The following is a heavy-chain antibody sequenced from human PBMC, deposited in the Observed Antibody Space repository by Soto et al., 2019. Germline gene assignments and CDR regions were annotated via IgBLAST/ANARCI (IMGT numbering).Heavy chain of an antibody. J-gene: IGHJ4*02. Sequence: PGGSLRLSCAASGFTFSSHSINWVRQAPGKGLEWVSYISGSGATEYYADSVKGRFTISRDNARNSLYLQMSSLSDEDTAVYYCARAIRGFSYVVDYWGQGTLVTVSS. CDR1: GFTFSSHS. D-gene: IGHD5-18*01. CDR3: ARAIRGFSYVVDY. V-gene: IGHV3-48*02. CDR2: ISGSGATE.